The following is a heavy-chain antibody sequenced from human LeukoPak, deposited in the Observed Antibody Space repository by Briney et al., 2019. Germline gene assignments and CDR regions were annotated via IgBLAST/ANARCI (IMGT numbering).Heavy chain of an antibody. D-gene: IGHD2-2*01. V-gene: IGHV4-59*01. CDR2: IFYSGST. Sequence: SETLSLTCTVSGFSISSYYWSWIRQPPGKGLEWIGYIFYSGSTNYNPSLKSRVTISAHTSKNKFSLKLAPVPAANTAVYYCARVVPAPRNWFDPWGQGTLVTVSS. J-gene: IGHJ5*02. CDR3: ARVVPAPRNWFDP. CDR1: GFSISSYY.